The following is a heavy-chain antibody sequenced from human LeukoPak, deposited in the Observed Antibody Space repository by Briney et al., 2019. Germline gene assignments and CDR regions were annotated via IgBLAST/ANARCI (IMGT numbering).Heavy chain of an antibody. V-gene: IGHV3-23*01. Sequence: GGSLRLSCAASGFTFSSNAMTWVRQAPGKGLEWVSSITAGGTTYHADSVKGRFTISRDNSKNTLYLQMNSLRAEDTAVYYCAKGAADLDYWGQGTLVTVSS. CDR3: AKGAADLDY. CDR2: ITAGGTT. CDR1: GFTFSSNA. J-gene: IGHJ4*02. D-gene: IGHD6-13*01.